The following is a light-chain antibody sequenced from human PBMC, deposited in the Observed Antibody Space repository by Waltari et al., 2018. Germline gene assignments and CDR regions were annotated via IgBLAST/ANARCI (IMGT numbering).Light chain of an antibody. CDR1: QGVSSY. CDR2: SAS. CDR3: QKLNSYPPTT. V-gene: IGKV1-9*01. J-gene: IGKJ5*01. Sequence: DIQLTQSPSFLSASVGDRVTITCRASQGVSSYLAWFQLTPGRAPKLLIYSASTLQSGVPSRFSGSGSGTEFTLTISSLQPEDFATYYCQKLNSYPPTTFGQGTRLEIK.